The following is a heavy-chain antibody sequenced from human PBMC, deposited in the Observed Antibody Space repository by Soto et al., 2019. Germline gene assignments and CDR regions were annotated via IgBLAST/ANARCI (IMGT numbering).Heavy chain of an antibody. CDR2: IKGDGSEK. CDR3: AREGYSYPWEV. J-gene: IGHJ6*02. V-gene: IGHV3-7*01. D-gene: IGHD3-22*01. CDR1: GFSFRSYW. Sequence: GGSLRLSCAASGFSFRSYWMSWVRQAPGKGLQWVAKIKGDGSEKVYMDSVKGRFTISRDNAENSLFLQMNSLGFEDTAIYYCAREGYSYPWEVGGQGTRVTVS.